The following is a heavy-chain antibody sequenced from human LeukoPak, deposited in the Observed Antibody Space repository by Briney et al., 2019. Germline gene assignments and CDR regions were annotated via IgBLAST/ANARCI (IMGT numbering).Heavy chain of an antibody. V-gene: IGHV1-24*01. J-gene: IGHJ4*02. Sequence: ASVKVSCKVSGYTLTELSMHWVRQAPGKGLEWMGGFDPEDGETIYAQKFQGRVTMTEDTSTDTAYMELSSLRSEDTAVYYCATSDSSSWYADYWGQGTLVTVSS. D-gene: IGHD6-13*01. CDR1: GYTLTELS. CDR2: FDPEDGET. CDR3: ATSDSSSWYADY.